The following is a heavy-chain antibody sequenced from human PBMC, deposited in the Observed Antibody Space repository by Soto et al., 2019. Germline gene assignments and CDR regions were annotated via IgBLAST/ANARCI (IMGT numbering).Heavy chain of an antibody. CDR2: ISGGDGST. Sequence: EVELSESGGGLVQPGGSLRLSCAASGFTLNNYGMSWVRQAPGEGLEWVAAISGGDGSTYYADSVRGRFTISRDICRNTLFLQMNSLRAEDTALYYCASDVRGITRSLDYWGQGTLVAVSS. J-gene: IGHJ4*02. D-gene: IGHD3-16*01. V-gene: IGHV3-23*01. CDR3: ASDVRGITRSLDY. CDR1: GFTLNNYG.